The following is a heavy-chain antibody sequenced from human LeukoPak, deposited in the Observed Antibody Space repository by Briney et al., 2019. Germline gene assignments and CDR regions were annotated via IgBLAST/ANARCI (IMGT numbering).Heavy chain of an antibody. J-gene: IGHJ4*02. D-gene: IGHD2-2*02. Sequence: SETLSLTCTVSGGSIGTSYWSWIRQPPGKGLEWIGYVSYSGNTNYNPSLKSRVTVSVDSSKNQFSLKLSSVTAADTAVYYWARQLYTYMSPFDYWGQGTLVTVSS. V-gene: IGHV4-59*08. CDR2: VSYSGNT. CDR3: ARQLYTYMSPFDY. CDR1: GGSIGTSY.